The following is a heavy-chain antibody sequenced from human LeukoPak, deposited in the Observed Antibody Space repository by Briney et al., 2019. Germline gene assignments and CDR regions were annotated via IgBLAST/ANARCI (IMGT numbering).Heavy chain of an antibody. CDR2: VYYTGST. J-gene: IGHJ4*02. CDR1: GGSISSYY. Sequence: PSETLSLTCTVSGGSISSYYWSWVRQPPGKGLEWIGFVYYTGSTNYSPSLKSRVTMSVDTSKNQFSLKLSSVTAADTAVYYCARDAYYYDSSGYGGGFDYWGQGTLVTVSS. V-gene: IGHV4-59*12. D-gene: IGHD3-22*01. CDR3: ARDAYYYDSSGYGGGFDY.